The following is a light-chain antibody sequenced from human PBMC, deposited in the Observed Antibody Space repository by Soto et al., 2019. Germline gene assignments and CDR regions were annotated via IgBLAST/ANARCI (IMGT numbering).Light chain of an antibody. CDR3: QQYGSSLVT. J-gene: IGKJ5*01. V-gene: IGKV3-20*01. CDR2: GAS. CDR1: QSVNSNH. Sequence: EIVLTQSPGTLSLSPGERATLSRRASQSVNSNHLAWYQQRPGQAPRLLIYGASIRATGIPDRFSGSGSGTDFTLTISRLEPEDFAVFYCQQYGSSLVTFGQGTRLEIK.